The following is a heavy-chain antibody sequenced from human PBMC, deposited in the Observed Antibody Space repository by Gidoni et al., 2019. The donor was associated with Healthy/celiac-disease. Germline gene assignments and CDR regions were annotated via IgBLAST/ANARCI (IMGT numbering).Heavy chain of an antibody. J-gene: IGHJ4*02. D-gene: IGHD3-22*01. Sequence: EVQLVESGGGLVQPGGSLRLSCAASGFTFSSYAMHWVRQAPGKGLEYVSAISSNGGSTYYANSVKGRFTISRDNSKNTLYLQMGSLRAEDMAVYYCARDRGYYDSSGYYYFDYWGQGTLVTVSS. V-gene: IGHV3-64*01. CDR3: ARDRGYYDSSGYYYFDY. CDR2: ISSNGGST. CDR1: GFTFSSYA.